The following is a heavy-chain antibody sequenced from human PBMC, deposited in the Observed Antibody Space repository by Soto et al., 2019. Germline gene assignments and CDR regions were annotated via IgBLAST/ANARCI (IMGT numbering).Heavy chain of an antibody. CDR2: IIPILGIA. V-gene: IGHV1-69*02. Sequence: QVQLVQSGAEVKKPGSSVKVSCKASGGTFSSYTISWVRQAPGQVLEWMGRIIPILGIANYAQKFQGRVTITADKSTSTAYMELSSLRSEDTAVYYCASPTRNCSSTSCPTTTNAFDIWGQGTMVTVSS. CDR1: GGTFSSYT. CDR3: ASPTRNCSSTSCPTTTNAFDI. D-gene: IGHD2-2*01. J-gene: IGHJ3*02.